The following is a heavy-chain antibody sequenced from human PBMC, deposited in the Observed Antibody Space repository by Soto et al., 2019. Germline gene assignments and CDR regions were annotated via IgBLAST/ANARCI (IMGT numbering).Heavy chain of an antibody. J-gene: IGHJ4*02. CDR3: AKEASRNWNYPDY. CDR1: GFTFSDYY. D-gene: IGHD1-7*01. Sequence: GGSLRLSCAASGFTFSDYYMSWIRQAPGKGLEWVSSISSSGSSIYYADSVKGRFSISRDNAKNTLYLQMNSLRAEDTAVYYCAKEASRNWNYPDYWGQGTLVTVSS. V-gene: IGHV3-11*01. CDR2: ISSSGSSI.